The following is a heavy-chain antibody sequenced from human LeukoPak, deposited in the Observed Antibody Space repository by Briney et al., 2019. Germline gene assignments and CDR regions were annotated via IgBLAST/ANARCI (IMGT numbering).Heavy chain of an antibody. V-gene: IGHV4-4*07. CDR3: ARVGSSWYRDAFDI. Sequence: SETLSLTCTVSGGSISSYYWSWIRQPAGKGLEWIGRIYTSGSTNYNPSLKSRVTMSVDTSKNQFSLKLSSVTAADTAVYYCARVGSSWYRDAFDIWGQGTMVTVSS. J-gene: IGHJ3*02. D-gene: IGHD6-13*01. CDR2: IYTSGST. CDR1: GGSISSYY.